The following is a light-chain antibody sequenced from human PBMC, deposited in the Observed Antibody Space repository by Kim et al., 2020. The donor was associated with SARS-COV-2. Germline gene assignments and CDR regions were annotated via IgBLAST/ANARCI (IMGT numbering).Light chain of an antibody. V-gene: IGLV4-69*01. Sequence: QPVLTQSPSASASLGASVKLTCTLSSGHSNYAIAWHQQQPEKGPRYLMKVNSDGSHTKDVGIPDRFSGSSSGAERYLTISSLQSEDETDCYCQTWDSGFWVFGGGTQLTVL. CDR2: VNSDGSH. J-gene: IGLJ3*02. CDR1: SGHSNYA. CDR3: QTWDSGFWV.